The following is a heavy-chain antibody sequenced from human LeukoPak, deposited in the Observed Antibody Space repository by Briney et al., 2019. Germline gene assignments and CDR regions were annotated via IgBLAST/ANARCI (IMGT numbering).Heavy chain of an antibody. J-gene: IGHJ4*02. D-gene: IGHD2-2*01. CDR1: GFTFSTYW. Sequence: PGESLRLSCAASGFTFSTYWMSWVRQAPGKGLEWVAYISSSGTTKDYTDSVKGRFTASRDNAKNSLYLQMNSLRADDTAVYYCARGMSYPAANLDYWGQGALVTVSS. CDR3: ARGMSYPAANLDY. CDR2: ISSSGTTK. V-gene: IGHV3-11*01.